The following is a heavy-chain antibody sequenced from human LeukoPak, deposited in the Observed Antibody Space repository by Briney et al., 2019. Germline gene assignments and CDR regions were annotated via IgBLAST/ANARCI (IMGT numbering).Heavy chain of an antibody. Sequence: NSSETLSLTCTVSGVSISSTSYYWGWIRQPPGKGLEWIGNIYYTASPYYDPSLKSRVTISVDTSKNQFSLKLSSVTAADTAVYYCARHSPYSDPWYFDYWGQGTLVTVSS. CDR3: ARHSPYSDPWYFDY. CDR2: IYYTASP. V-gene: IGHV4-39*01. J-gene: IGHJ4*02. CDR1: GVSISSTSYY. D-gene: IGHD6-13*01.